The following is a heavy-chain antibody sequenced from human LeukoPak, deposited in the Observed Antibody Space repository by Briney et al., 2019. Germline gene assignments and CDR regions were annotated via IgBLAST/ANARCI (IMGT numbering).Heavy chain of an antibody. D-gene: IGHD5-18*01. CDR2: FDSEDGET. CDR1: GYTLTELS. Sequence: ASVKVSCKVSGYTLTELSMHWVRQAPGKGLEWMGGFDSEDGETIYAQKFQGRVTMTEDTSTDTAYMELSSLRSEDTAVYYCATGRVRGYSYGAFDYWGQGTLVTVSS. J-gene: IGHJ4*02. V-gene: IGHV1-24*01. CDR3: ATGRVRGYSYGAFDY.